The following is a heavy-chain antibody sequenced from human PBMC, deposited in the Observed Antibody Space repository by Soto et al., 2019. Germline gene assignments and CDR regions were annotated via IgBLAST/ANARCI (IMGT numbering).Heavy chain of an antibody. D-gene: IGHD7-27*01. CDR3: ARDPKTSGGQHWAFNYFDS. CDR1: GFSFSISP. V-gene: IGHV3-30-3*01. CDR2: ISYDGTNK. J-gene: IGHJ4*02. Sequence: PGGSLRLSCAASGFSFSISPIHWVRQAPGKGPEWVALISYDGTNKFYADSVEGRFTISRDNSKSTLYLQVDSLRPEDAAVYYCARDPKTSGGQHWAFNYFDSWGQGTLVTVSS.